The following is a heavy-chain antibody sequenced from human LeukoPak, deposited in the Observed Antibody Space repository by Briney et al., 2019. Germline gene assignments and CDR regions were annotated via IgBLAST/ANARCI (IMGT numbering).Heavy chain of an antibody. CDR2: IIPIFGTA. CDR1: GGTFSSYA. J-gene: IGHJ6*02. D-gene: IGHD5-12*01. V-gene: IGHV1-69*01. Sequence: PVKVSCKASGGTFSSYAISWVRQAPGQGLEWMGGIIPIFGTANYAQKFQGRVTITADESTSTAYMELSSLRSEDTAVYYCARVGYSGYGSRYYYYYYGMDVWGQGTTVTVSS. CDR3: ARVGYSGYGSRYYYYYYGMDV.